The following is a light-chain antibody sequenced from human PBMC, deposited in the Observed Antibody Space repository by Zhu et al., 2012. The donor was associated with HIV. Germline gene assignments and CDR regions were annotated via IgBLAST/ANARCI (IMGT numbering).Light chain of an antibody. CDR3: HQYATTPWT. CDR1: QSVNSKY. Sequence: EIVLTQSPGTLSLSPGERATLSCRASQSVNSKYLAWYQQKPGQAPRLLIYATSSRATGITDGFSGSGSGTDFTLTIRRLEPEDFAVYYCHQYATTPWTLGQGTKVEIK. CDR2: ATS. V-gene: IGKV3-20*01. J-gene: IGKJ1*01.